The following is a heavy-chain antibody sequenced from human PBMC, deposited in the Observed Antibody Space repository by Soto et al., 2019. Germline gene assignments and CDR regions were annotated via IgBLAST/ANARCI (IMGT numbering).Heavy chain of an antibody. CDR1: GFTCSSYA. Sequence: QVHLVESGGGVVQPGGSLRLSCAASGFTCSSYAIHWVRQAPGKGLEWVAIIWFDGSNKYYADSVNGRFSISRDNYKNTLFLQMDSLRAEDTAVYYCARGQLPAATTYFDFWGQGTLVIVSS. CDR2: IWFDGSNK. V-gene: IGHV3-33*01. CDR3: ARGQLPAATTYFDF. J-gene: IGHJ4*02. D-gene: IGHD2-15*01.